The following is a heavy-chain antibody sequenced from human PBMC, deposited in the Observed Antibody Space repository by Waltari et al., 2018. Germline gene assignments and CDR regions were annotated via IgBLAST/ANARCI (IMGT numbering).Heavy chain of an antibody. V-gene: IGHV1-69*10. CDR1: GGTFSSYA. D-gene: IGHD3-22*01. J-gene: IGHJ4*02. CDR3: ARGPGYYDSSGYYTYYFDY. Sequence: QVQLVQSGAEVKKPGSSVKVSCKASGGTFSSYAISWVRQAPGQGLEWMGGIIPILGIANYARKFQGRVTITADKSTSTAYMELSSLRSEDTAVYYCARGPGYYDSSGYYTYYFDYWGQGTLVTVSS. CDR2: IIPILGIA.